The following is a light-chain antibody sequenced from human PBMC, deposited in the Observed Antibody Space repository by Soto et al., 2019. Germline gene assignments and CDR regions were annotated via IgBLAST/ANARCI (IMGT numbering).Light chain of an antibody. CDR1: SSDVGGYNY. J-gene: IGLJ2*01. V-gene: IGLV2-14*01. CDR3: SSYTSSTVV. Sequence: QSVLTQPASVSGSPGQSITISCTGTSSDVGGYNYVSWYQQHPGKAPKLMIHEVSNRPSGVSNRFSGSKSGNTASLTISGLQAEDEADYYCSSYTSSTVVFGGGTKLTVL. CDR2: EVS.